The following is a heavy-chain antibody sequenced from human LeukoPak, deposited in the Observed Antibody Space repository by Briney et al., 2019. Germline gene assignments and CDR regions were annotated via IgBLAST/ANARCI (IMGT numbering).Heavy chain of an antibody. Sequence: ASVKVPCKASGGTFSSYAISWVRQAPGQGLEWMGGIIPIFGTANYAQKFQGRVTITTDESTSTAYMELSSLRSEDTAVYYCAREYQTHTPYDSYMDVWGKGTTVTVSS. CDR1: GGTFSSYA. V-gene: IGHV1-69*05. CDR3: AREYQTHTPYDSYMDV. D-gene: IGHD2-2*01. J-gene: IGHJ6*03. CDR2: IIPIFGTA.